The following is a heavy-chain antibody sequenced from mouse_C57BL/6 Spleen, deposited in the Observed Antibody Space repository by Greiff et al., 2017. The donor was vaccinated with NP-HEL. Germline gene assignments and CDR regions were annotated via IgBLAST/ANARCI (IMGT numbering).Heavy chain of an antibody. CDR1: GYTFTSYW. Sequence: QVQLQQPGAELVKPGASVKVSCKASGYTFTSYWMHWVKQRPGQGLEWIGRIHPSDSDTNYNQKFKGKATLTVAKSSSTAYMQLSSLTSEDSAVYYCAILNYYGSSPYALDYWGQGTSVTVSS. J-gene: IGHJ4*01. CDR2: IHPSDSDT. D-gene: IGHD1-1*01. CDR3: AILNYYGSSPYALDY. V-gene: IGHV1-74*01.